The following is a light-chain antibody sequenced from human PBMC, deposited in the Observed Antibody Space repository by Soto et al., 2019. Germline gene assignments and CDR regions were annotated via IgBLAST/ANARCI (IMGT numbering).Light chain of an antibody. V-gene: IGKV1-5*03. Sequence: DIPMTQSPSSLSASVGDRVTITCRASQSITIWLGWYQQKPGKAPKLLIYKASSLESGVPSRFSGSGSGTEFTLTISNLQPDDSATYYCQQYNSYIRTFGQGTKVEIK. CDR1: QSITIW. CDR3: QQYNSYIRT. CDR2: KAS. J-gene: IGKJ1*01.